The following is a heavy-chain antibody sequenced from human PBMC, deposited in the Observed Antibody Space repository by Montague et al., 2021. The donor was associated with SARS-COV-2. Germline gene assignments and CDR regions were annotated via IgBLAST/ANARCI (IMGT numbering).Heavy chain of an antibody. Sequence: SETLSLTCTVSGGSISSYYWSWIRQPPGKGLEWIGYIFYGGNTNYNPSXXSRVTISIDTSKNQFSLKLRSVTAADTAVYYCARHPSYSSGWYDWFDPWGQGTLVTVSS. CDR3: ARHPSYSSGWYDWFDP. J-gene: IGHJ5*02. CDR1: GGSISSYY. D-gene: IGHD6-19*01. V-gene: IGHV4-59*08. CDR2: IFYGGNT.